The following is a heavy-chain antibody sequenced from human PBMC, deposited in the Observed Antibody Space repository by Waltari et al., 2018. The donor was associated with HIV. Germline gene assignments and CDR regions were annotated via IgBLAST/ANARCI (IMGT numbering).Heavy chain of an antibody. CDR2: INNHGSVR. J-gene: IGHJ4*02. CDR1: GFTFTNDW. V-gene: IGHV3-7*01. Sequence: EGQVVESGGGLVQAGGALRLAGEGSGFTFTNDWMGGARQVPGKGLEWVANINNHGSVRNYSDSVKGRFTIARDDGKNAVYLQMSSLRAEDTAVYFCARTCTHGACHAIFDFWGQGTLVTVSS. CDR3: ARTCTHGACHAIFDF. D-gene: IGHD2-8*01.